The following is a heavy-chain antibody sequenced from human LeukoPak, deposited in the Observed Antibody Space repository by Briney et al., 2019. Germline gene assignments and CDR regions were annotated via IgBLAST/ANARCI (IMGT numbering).Heavy chain of an antibody. CDR1: GGSISSSSYY. CDR3: ARLDYGAAYVGY. V-gene: IGHV4-61*05. Sequence: SETLSLTCTVSGGSISSSSYYWSWIRQPPGKGLEWIGYIYYSGSTNYNPSLKSRVTISVDTSKNQFSLKLSSVTAADTAVYYCARLDYGAAYVGYWGQGTLVTVSS. D-gene: IGHD4-17*01. CDR2: IYYSGST. J-gene: IGHJ4*02.